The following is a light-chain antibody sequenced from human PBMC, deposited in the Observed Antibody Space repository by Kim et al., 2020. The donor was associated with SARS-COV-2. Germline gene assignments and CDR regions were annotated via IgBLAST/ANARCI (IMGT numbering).Light chain of an antibody. CDR1: QAVGSW. Sequence: DIQMTQSPSSLSASVGDRVTITCRASQAVGSWVAWYQQKPEKAPKSLIYATSSLQFGVPSRFSGSGSGTYFTLTISNLQPEDSATYYCQQHDTYPLTFGGGTQVDIK. V-gene: IGKV1D-16*01. CDR2: ATS. CDR3: QQHDTYPLT. J-gene: IGKJ4*01.